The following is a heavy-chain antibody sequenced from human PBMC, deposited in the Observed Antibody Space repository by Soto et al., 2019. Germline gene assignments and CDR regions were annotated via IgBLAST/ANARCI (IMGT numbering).Heavy chain of an antibody. CDR2: IIPIFGTA. J-gene: IGHJ3*02. Sequence: SVKLSCKASGGTFSNYSISWVRQAPGQGPEWMGGIIPIFGTANYAQKFQGRVTITADESTSTAYMELSSLRSEDTAVYYCARAGGFGGLLYESAFDIWGQGTMVTVSS. CDR3: ARAGGFGGLLYESAFDI. D-gene: IGHD3-10*01. V-gene: IGHV1-69*13. CDR1: GGTFSNYS.